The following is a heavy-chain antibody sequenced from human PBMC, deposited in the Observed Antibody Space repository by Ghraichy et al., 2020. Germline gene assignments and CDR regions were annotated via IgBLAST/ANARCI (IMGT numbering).Heavy chain of an antibody. CDR2: ISSSSSTI. J-gene: IGHJ4*02. V-gene: IGHV3-48*02. D-gene: IGHD3-3*01. CDR3: ARVPVLEWLLYREYYFDY. CDR1: GFTFSSYS. Sequence: GGSLRLSCAASGFTFSSYSMNWVRQAPGKGLEWVSYISSSSSTIYYADSVKGRFTISRDNAKNSLYLQMNSLRDEDTAVYYCARVPVLEWLLYREYYFDYWGQGTLVTVSS.